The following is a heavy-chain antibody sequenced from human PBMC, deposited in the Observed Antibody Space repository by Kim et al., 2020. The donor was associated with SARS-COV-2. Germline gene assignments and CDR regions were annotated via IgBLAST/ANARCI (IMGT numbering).Heavy chain of an antibody. D-gene: IGHD2-15*01. CDR2: ISWDGGST. Sequence: GGSLRLSCAASGFTFDDYAMHWVRQAPGKGLEWVSLISWDGGSTYYADSVKGRFTISRDNSKNSLYLQMNSLRAEDTALYYCAKDIVHGRDIDYWGQGTLVTVSS. CDR1: GFTFDDYA. J-gene: IGHJ4*02. V-gene: IGHV3-43D*03. CDR3: AKDIVHGRDIDY.